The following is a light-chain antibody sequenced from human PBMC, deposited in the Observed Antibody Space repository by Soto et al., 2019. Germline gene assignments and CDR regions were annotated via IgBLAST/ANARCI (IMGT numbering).Light chain of an antibody. Sequence: IVMTQFPATMFVSXGGRVSLNWRAGRSVNSRLAWYQQKPGKAPRVLXXGASTRATGIQARLSGSGSGKEFTLNISSLQSEGFAVYFCKQYNNWPPITFGQGTRLEI. CDR3: KQYNNWPPIT. J-gene: IGKJ5*01. CDR2: GAS. V-gene: IGKV3-15*01. CDR1: RSVNSR.